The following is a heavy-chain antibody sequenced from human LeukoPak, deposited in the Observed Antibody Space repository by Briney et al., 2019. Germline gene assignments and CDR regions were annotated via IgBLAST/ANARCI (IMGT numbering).Heavy chain of an antibody. CDR2: INPNSGGT. CDR3: ARPPPYSSSWYYYYYGMDV. D-gene: IGHD6-13*01. J-gene: IGHJ6*02. V-gene: IGHV1-2*02. Sequence: ASVKVSCKASGYTFTGYYMHWVRQAPGQGLECMGWINPNSGGTNYAQKFQGRVTMTRDTSISTAYMELSRLRSDDTAVYYCARPPPYSSSWYYYYYGMDVWGQGTTVTVSS. CDR1: GYTFTGYY.